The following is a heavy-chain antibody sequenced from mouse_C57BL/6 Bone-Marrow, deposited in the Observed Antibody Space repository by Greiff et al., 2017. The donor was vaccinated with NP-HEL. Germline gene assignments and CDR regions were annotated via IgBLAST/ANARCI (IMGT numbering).Heavy chain of an antibody. CDR2: FHPYNDDT. J-gene: IGHJ1*03. D-gene: IGHD1-1*01. V-gene: IGHV1-47*01. Sequence: VQLQQSGAELVKPGASVKMSCKASGYTFTTYPIEWMKQNHGKSLEWIGNFHPYNDDTKYNEKFKGKATVTVDKSSSTVYLELSRLTSDDSAVYYCARDYGSSYGHWYFDVWGTGTTVTVSS. CDR3: ARDYGSSYGHWYFDV. CDR1: GYTFTTYP.